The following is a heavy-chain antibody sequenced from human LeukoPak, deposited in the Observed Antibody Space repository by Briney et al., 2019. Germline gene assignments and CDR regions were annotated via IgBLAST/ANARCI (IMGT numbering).Heavy chain of an antibody. Sequence: SETLSLTCAVYGGSFSGYYWSWIRQPPGKGLEWIGEINHSGSTNYNPSLKSRVTISVDTSKNQFSLKLSSVTAADTAVYYCARGHTTLDYWGQGTLVTVSP. V-gene: IGHV4-34*01. CDR3: ARGHTTLDY. CDR1: GGSFSGYY. CDR2: INHSGST. J-gene: IGHJ4*02. D-gene: IGHD1-26*01.